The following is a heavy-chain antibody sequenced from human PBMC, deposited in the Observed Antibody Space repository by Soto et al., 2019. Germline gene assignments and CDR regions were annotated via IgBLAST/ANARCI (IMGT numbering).Heavy chain of an antibody. Sequence: GGSLRLSCAASGFTFDDYAMHWVRQAPGKGLEWVSGISWNSGSIGYADSVKGRFTISRDNAKNSLYLQMNSLRAEDTALYYCAKGGITMVRGVRLNTEIDCWGQGTLVTVSS. CDR2: ISWNSGSI. CDR1: GFTFDDYA. J-gene: IGHJ4*02. D-gene: IGHD3-10*01. V-gene: IGHV3-9*01. CDR3: AKGGITMVRGVRLNTEIDC.